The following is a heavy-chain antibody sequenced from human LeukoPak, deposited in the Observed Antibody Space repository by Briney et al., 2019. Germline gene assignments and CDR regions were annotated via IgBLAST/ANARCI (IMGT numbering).Heavy chain of an antibody. Sequence: ASVKVSCKASGYTFTSYYMHWVRQAPGQGLEWMGWISAYNGNTNYAQKLQGRVTMTTDTSTSTAYMELRSLRSDDTAVYYCARDYCSSTSCYFDYWGQGTLVTVSS. CDR2: ISAYNGNT. CDR1: GYTFTSYY. J-gene: IGHJ4*02. CDR3: ARDYCSSTSCYFDY. D-gene: IGHD2-2*01. V-gene: IGHV1-18*04.